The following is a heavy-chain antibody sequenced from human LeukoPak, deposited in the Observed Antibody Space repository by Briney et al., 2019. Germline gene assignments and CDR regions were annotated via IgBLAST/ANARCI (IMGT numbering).Heavy chain of an antibody. CDR2: MNPNSGNT. V-gene: IGHV1-8*01. Sequence: GASVKVSCKASGYTFTSYDINWVRQATGQGLEGMGWMNPNSGNTGYAQKFQGRVTMTRNTSISTAYMELSSLRSEDTAVYYCARGDYDILTGYSKYNWFDPWGQGTLVTVSS. CDR1: GYTFTSYD. D-gene: IGHD3-9*01. CDR3: ARGDYDILTGYSKYNWFDP. J-gene: IGHJ5*02.